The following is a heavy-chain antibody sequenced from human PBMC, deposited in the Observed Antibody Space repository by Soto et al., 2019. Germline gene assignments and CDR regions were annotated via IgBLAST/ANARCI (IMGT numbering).Heavy chain of an antibody. V-gene: IGHV3-23*01. J-gene: IGHJ4*02. Sequence: ELQLLESGGGFVQLGGSLRLSCTASGFGLSTYAISWVRQAPGKGLEWVSVISANSGNTDYADSVKGRFTISRDKSENTVFLQMNRLRAEDTAVYYCALPSCGGDCYSPFDYWGQGTLVTVSS. CDR3: ALPSCGGDCYSPFDY. CDR1: GFGLSTYA. D-gene: IGHD2-21*02. CDR2: ISANSGNT.